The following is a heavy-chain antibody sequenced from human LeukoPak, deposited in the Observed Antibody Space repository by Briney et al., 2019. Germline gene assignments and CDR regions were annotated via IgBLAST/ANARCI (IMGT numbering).Heavy chain of an antibody. Sequence: SETLSLTCTVSGGSISSGGYYWSWIRQHPGKGLEWIGYIYYSGGTNYNPSLKSRVTISVDTSKNQFSLKLSSVTAADTAVYYCARVVDTAMDKYYYYGMDVWGQGTTVTVS. CDR3: ARVVDTAMDKYYYYGMDV. CDR1: GGSISSGGYY. CDR2: IYYSGGT. D-gene: IGHD5-18*01. V-gene: IGHV4-61*08. J-gene: IGHJ6*02.